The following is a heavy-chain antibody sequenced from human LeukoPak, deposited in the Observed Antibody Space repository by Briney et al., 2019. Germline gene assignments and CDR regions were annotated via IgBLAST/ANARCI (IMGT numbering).Heavy chain of an antibody. CDR3: ASLKAYSFDS. J-gene: IGHJ4*02. CDR1: GGSISSSSHY. CDR2: IYYSGVT. V-gene: IGHV4-39*01. Sequence: SETLSLTCTVSGGSISSSSHYWSGIRQPPGKGLEWIGGIYYSGVTYYSPSLNSRLTISVDGSKNQFSLNLASVTAADTAVYYCASLKAYSFDSWGQGTLVTVSS. D-gene: IGHD2-21*01.